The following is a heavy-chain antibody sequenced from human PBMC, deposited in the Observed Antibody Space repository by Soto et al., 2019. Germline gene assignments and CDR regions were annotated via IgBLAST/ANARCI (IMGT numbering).Heavy chain of an antibody. CDR1: GGSFSSGNYY. D-gene: IGHD3-10*01. J-gene: IGHJ4*02. CDR3: ARLPQFLWFGALTSRAYYFNY. V-gene: IGHV4-31*03. CDR2: IYYSGST. Sequence: SETLSLTCTVSGGSFSSGNYYWSWIRQHPGKGLEWIGYIYYSGSTYYNPSLKSRVTISLDTSKNQFSLNLSSVTASDTAIYYCARLPQFLWFGALTSRAYYFNYWGPGTLVTVSS.